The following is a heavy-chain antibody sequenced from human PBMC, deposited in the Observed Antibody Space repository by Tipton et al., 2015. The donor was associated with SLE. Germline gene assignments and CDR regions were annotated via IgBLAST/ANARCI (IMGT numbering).Heavy chain of an antibody. CDR2: ISSSSSYI. CDR1: GFTFSSYS. V-gene: IGHV3-21*01. D-gene: IGHD3-3*01. Sequence: SLRLSCAASGFTFSSYSMNWVRQAPGKGLEWVSSISSSSSYIYYADSVKGRFTISRDNAKNSLYLQMNSLRAEDTAVYYCARDSGYDFWSGYNDYGMDVWGQGTTVTVSS. CDR3: ARDSGYDFWSGYNDYGMDV. J-gene: IGHJ6*02.